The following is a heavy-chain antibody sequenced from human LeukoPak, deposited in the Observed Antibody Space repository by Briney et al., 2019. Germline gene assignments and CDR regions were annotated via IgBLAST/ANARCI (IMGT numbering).Heavy chain of an antibody. CDR2: IRGNGET. CDR3: AKCGTDGSGSYFTRNPYYFDY. D-gene: IGHD3-10*01. V-gene: IGHV3-23*01. Sequence: PGGSLRLSCAASGLSFSSFAMSWVRQGPARGLEWVSSIRGNGETFYADSVKGRFTISRDNSKNTLYLQMNSLRAEDTAVYYCAKCGTDGSGSYFTRNPYYFDYWGQGTLVTVSS. J-gene: IGHJ4*02. CDR1: GLSFSSFA.